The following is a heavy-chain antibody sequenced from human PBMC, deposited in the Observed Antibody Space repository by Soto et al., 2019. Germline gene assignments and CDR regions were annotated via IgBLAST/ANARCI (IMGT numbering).Heavy chain of an antibody. D-gene: IGHD4-17*01. CDR3: YGRLGD. Sequence: EVQLVESGGELVQPGGSLRLSCAASGFNFSSYWMHWVRQTPEKGLNWVSRISTDGSTRSYVDFVKGRFTISRDNAKITLYLQMDSLRVDDTCLYYCYGRLGDWGQGTLVTVSS. CDR1: GFNFSSYW. CDR2: ISTDGSTR. J-gene: IGHJ4*02. V-gene: IGHV3-74*01.